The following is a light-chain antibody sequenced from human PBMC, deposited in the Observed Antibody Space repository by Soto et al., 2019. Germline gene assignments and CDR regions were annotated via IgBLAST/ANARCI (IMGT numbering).Light chain of an antibody. CDR3: LQDYNYPYT. J-gene: IGKJ2*01. V-gene: IGKV1-5*01. CDR2: DAS. Sequence: DIQMTQSPSTLSATAGDRVTITCRASQSISSWLAWYQHKPGKAPKLLIYDASNLDSGVSSRFSGSGSGTEFSLTISNLQPDDFATYYCLQDYNYPYTFGQGTKVDIK. CDR1: QSISSW.